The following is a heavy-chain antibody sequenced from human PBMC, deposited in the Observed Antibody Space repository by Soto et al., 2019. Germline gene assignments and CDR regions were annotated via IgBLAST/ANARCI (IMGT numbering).Heavy chain of an antibody. J-gene: IGHJ6*02. Sequence: QVQLQESGPGLVKPSQTLSLTCTVSVGSISSGGYYWSWIRQHPGKGLEWIGYIYYSGSTYYNPSLKSRVTISVDSSKNQFALKLSSVTAADTVVYYCARGGRRSPGMDVWGQGTTVTVSS. CDR1: VGSISSGGYY. CDR2: IYYSGST. V-gene: IGHV4-31*03. CDR3: ARGGRRSPGMDV.